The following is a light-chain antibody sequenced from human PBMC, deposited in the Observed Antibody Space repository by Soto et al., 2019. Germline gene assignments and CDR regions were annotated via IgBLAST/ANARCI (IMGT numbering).Light chain of an antibody. Sequence: EIVLTQSPATLSLSPGERATLSCRASQSVNDYLAWYQQKPGQAPRLLIYGASNRATGIPVRFSGSGSGTDFTLTISSLEPEDLTVYYCQYPGSWPRTFGQGTKLEIK. CDR3: QYPGSWPRT. J-gene: IGKJ2*01. CDR1: QSVNDY. V-gene: IGKV3-11*01. CDR2: GAS.